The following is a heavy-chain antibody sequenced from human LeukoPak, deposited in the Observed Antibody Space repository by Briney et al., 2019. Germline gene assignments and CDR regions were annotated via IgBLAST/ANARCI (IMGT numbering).Heavy chain of an antibody. Sequence: GGSLRLSCAASGFTFSSYGMHWVRQAPGKGLEWVAVIWYDGSNKYYANSVKGRFTISRDNSKNTLYLQMNSLRAEDTAVYYCVLAVGGTSDYWGQGTLVTVSS. D-gene: IGHD6-19*01. CDR1: GFTFSSYG. CDR3: VLAVGGTSDY. CDR2: IWYDGSNK. V-gene: IGHV3-33*01. J-gene: IGHJ4*02.